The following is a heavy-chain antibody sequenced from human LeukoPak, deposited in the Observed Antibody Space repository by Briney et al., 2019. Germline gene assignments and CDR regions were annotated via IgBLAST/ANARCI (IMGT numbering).Heavy chain of an antibody. CDR1: GGSISSYS. Sequence: SETLSLTCTVSGGSISSYSWNWIRQPPGNGLEGMGRIYGWNTNYNPSLMSRVTISFYTSKRHFPLNLRSVTGADTAVYYWAIRAREQRDSSPGNWLYPWGEGTLVTVSS. J-gene: IGHJ5*02. D-gene: IGHD1/OR15-1a*01. CDR3: AIRAREQRDSSPGNWLYP. CDR2: IYGWNT. V-gene: IGHV4-59*08.